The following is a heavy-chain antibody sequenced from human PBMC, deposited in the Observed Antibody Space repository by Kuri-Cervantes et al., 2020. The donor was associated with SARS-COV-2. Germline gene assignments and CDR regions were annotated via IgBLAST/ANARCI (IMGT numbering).Heavy chain of an antibody. Sequence: SETLPLTCAVYGGSFSGYCWSWIRQPPGKGLEWIGEISHSGSTNYNPSLKSRVTISVDTSKNQFSLKLSSVAAADTAVYYCARGRVYARRIYYYYYYGMDVWGQGTTVTVSS. CDR2: ISHSGST. V-gene: IGHV4-34*01. J-gene: IGHJ6*02. CDR1: GGSFSGYC. CDR3: ARGRVYARRIYYYYYYGMDV. D-gene: IGHD3-3*02.